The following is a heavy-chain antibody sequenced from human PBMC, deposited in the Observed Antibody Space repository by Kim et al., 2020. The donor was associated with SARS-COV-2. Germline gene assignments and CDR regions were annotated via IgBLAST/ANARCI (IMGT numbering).Heavy chain of an antibody. J-gene: IGHJ4*02. CDR2: FDPEDGET. CDR3: ATADIVAADEYFDY. D-gene: IGHD5-12*01. V-gene: IGHV1-24*01. Sequence: ASVKVSCKVSGYTLTELSMHWVRQAPGKGREWMGGFDPEDGETIYAQKFQGRVTMTEDTSTDTAYMELSSLRSEDTAVYYCATADIVAADEYFDYWGQGTLVTVSS. CDR1: GYTLTELS.